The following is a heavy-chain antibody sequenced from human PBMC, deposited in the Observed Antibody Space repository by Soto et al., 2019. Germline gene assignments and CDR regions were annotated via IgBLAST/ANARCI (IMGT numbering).Heavy chain of an antibody. D-gene: IGHD3-22*01. V-gene: IGHV3-11*01. CDR1: GFTFSDNY. J-gene: IGHJ4*02. CDR3: ARDLGYYESDGYFDY. CDR2: ISSSGSII. Sequence: GSLRLSCAASGFTFSDNYMSWIRQAPGKGLEWVSYISSSGSIIYYADSVKGRFTISRDNAKNSLYLQMNSLRAEDTAVYYCARDLGYYESDGYFDYWGQGALVTVSS.